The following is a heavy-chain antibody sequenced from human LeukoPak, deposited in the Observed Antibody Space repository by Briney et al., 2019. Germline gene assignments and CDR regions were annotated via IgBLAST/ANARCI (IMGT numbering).Heavy chain of an antibody. CDR2: IYYSGST. J-gene: IGHJ5*02. D-gene: IGHD3-10*01. CDR1: GGSISSGGYY. CDR3: ARDREGAMVRGVIIPGWFDP. Sequence: SETASLTCTVSGGSISSGGYYWSWIRQHPGKGLEWIGYIYYSGSTYYNRSLKSRVTISVDTSKTQFSLKLSSVTAADTAVYYCARDREGAMVRGVIIPGWFDPWGQGTLVTVSS. V-gene: IGHV4-31*03.